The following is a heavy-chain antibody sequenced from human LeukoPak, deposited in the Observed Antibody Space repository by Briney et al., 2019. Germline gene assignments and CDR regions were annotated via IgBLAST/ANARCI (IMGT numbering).Heavy chain of an antibody. CDR1: GFTFSSYW. J-gene: IGHJ4*02. CDR3: ARGRMATLNLDFDY. CDR2: IKTDGSEK. V-gene: IGHV3-7*01. D-gene: IGHD5-24*01. Sequence: GGSLRLSCEASGFTFSSYWMSWVRQAPGKGLEWVANIKTDGSEKYYVDSVKGRFTISRDNAKNSLYLQMNSLRAEDTAVYYCARGRMATLNLDFDYWGQGTLVTVSS.